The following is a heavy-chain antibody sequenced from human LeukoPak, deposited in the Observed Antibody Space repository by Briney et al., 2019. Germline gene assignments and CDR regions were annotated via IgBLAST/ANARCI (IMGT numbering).Heavy chain of an antibody. CDR1: GDSLTNTNYL. J-gene: IGHJ4*02. D-gene: IGHD3-10*01. V-gene: IGHV4-39*07. CDR2: IAYTGRA. CDR3: ATDSGWLGGQRFDY. Sequence: SETLSLTCTVSGDSLTNTNYLWAWIRQPPGKGLEWIATIAYTGRAYYTPSLRSRITTSQDTSENKFSLILTSVTAADTAMYYCATDSGWLGGQRFDYWGQGTLVPVSS.